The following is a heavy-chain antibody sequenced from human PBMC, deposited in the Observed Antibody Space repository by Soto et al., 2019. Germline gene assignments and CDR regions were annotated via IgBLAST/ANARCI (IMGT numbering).Heavy chain of an antibody. D-gene: IGHD3-10*01. V-gene: IGHV4-59*08. Sequence: SETLSLTCTVSGGSISSYYWSWIRQPPGKGLEWIGYIYYSGSTNYNPSLKSRVTISVDTSKNQFSLKLSSVTAADTAVYYCARGEILWFGATGPQSWFDPWGQGTLVTVSS. CDR2: IYYSGST. CDR1: GGSISSYY. CDR3: ARGEILWFGATGPQSWFDP. J-gene: IGHJ5*02.